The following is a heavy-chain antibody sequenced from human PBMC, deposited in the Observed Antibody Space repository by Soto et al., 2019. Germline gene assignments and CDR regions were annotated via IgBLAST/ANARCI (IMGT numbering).Heavy chain of an antibody. Sequence: GASVKVSCKTSGYTFSKYDISWLRQSPGQGLEWMGLISANSGRANYAQKLQGRVTMTTDTSTSTAYMELRSLRSDDTAVYYCVRQYYDFWTDFPDFDYWGQGTLVTVSS. CDR3: VRQYYDFWTDFPDFDY. D-gene: IGHD3-3*01. CDR1: GYTFSKYD. J-gene: IGHJ4*02. CDR2: ISANSGRA. V-gene: IGHV1-18*01.